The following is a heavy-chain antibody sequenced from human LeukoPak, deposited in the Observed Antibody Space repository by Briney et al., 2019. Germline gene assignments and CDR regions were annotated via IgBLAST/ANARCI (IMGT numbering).Heavy chain of an antibody. J-gene: IGHJ5*02. Sequence: GASVKVSRKASGYTFTSYGISWVRQAPGQGLEWMGWISAYNGNTNYVQKFQGRVTMTTDTSTSTAYMELRSLRSEDTAVYYCARYSSSWYVRGWLDPWGQGTLVTVSS. D-gene: IGHD6-13*01. CDR3: ARYSSSWYVRGWLDP. V-gene: IGHV1-18*01. CDR1: GYTFTSYG. CDR2: ISAYNGNT.